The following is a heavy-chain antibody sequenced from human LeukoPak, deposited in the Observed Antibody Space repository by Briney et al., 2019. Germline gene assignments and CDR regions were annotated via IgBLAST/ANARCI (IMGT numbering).Heavy chain of an antibody. Sequence: SETLSLTCTVSGGSISSSSYYWAWIRQPPGKGLEWIGSIHYSGSTYYNPSLQSRVTISIDTSKNQFSLKLRFVTAADTAVYYCAGVRCSGGSCPYYYYYYYMDVWGEGTTVTVSS. CDR2: IHYSGST. V-gene: IGHV4-39*07. CDR3: AGVRCSGGSCPYYYYYYYMDV. D-gene: IGHD2-15*01. CDR1: GGSISSSSYY. J-gene: IGHJ6*03.